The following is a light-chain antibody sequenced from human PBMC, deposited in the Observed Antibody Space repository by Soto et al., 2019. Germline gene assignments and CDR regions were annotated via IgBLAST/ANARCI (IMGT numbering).Light chain of an antibody. Sequence: EIVLTQSPGTLSLSPGERATLSCRASQSVSSSYLAWYQQKPGQAPRLLMYGASSRATGTPDRFSGSGSGTDFTLTISRLEPEDFAVYYCQQYGSSPMYTFGQGAKLEIK. CDR3: QQYGSSPMYT. CDR1: QSVSSSY. V-gene: IGKV3-20*01. J-gene: IGKJ2*01. CDR2: GAS.